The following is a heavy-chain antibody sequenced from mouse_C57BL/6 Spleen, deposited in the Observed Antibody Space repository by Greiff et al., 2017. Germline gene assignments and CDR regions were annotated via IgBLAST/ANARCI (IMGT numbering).Heavy chain of an antibody. CDR1: GYAFSSSW. CDR3: ARGVYYGNWGYAMDY. CDR2: IYPGDGDT. V-gene: IGHV1-82*01. J-gene: IGHJ4*01. D-gene: IGHD2-1*01. Sequence: QVQLQQSGPELVKPGASVKISCKASGYAFSSSWMNWVKQRPGKGLEWIGRIYPGDGDTNYNGKFKGKATLTADKSSSTAYMQRSSLTSEDSAVYFCARGVYYGNWGYAMDYWGQGTSVTVSS.